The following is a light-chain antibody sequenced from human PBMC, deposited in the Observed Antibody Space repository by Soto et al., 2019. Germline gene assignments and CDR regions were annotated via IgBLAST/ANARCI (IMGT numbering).Light chain of an antibody. J-gene: IGKJ1*01. CDR3: QQYNNWPSWT. CDR2: GAS. CDR1: QSVSSN. Sequence: EIVMTQSPATLSVSPGERATLSCRASQSVSSNLAWYQQKPGQAPRLLIYGASTRATGIPARFSGSGSGTELTLTISSLQSEDFAVYYCQQYNNWPSWTLGQGTKVDIK. V-gene: IGKV3-15*01.